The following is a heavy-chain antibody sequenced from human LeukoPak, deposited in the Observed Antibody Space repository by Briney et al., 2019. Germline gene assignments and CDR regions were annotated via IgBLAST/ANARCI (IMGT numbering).Heavy chain of an antibody. CDR2: MNPNSGNT. CDR1: GYTFSSYD. V-gene: IGHV1-8*01. Sequence: VSVKVSCKASGYTFSSYDINWVRQATGQGLEWMGWMNPNSGNTGYAQKFQGRVTMTRNTSISTAYMELSSLRSEDTAEYYCARSRYNWNYRGKVNWFDPWGQGTLVTVSS. D-gene: IGHD1-7*01. CDR3: ARSRYNWNYRGKVNWFDP. J-gene: IGHJ5*02.